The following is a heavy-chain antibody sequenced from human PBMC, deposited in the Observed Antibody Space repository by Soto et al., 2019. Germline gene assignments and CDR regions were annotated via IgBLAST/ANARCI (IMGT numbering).Heavy chain of an antibody. D-gene: IGHD2-2*01. J-gene: IGHJ6*03. CDR2: IKSKTDGGTT. V-gene: IGHV3-15*01. CDR3: TTGVPAAMPLGYIDV. CDR1: GFTFSNAW. Sequence: GGSLRLSCAASGFTFSNAWMSWVRQAPGKGLEWVGRIKSKTDGGTTDYAASVKSRFTISKNDSKNTLYLQMNSLKTEDIAVYYCTTGVPAAMPLGYIDVWGKGTTVTVSS.